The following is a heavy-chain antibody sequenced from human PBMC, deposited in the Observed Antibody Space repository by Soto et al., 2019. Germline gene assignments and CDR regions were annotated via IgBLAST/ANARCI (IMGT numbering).Heavy chain of an antibody. V-gene: IGHV4-4*07. J-gene: IGHJ3*02. CDR3: ARDLWSRGRGRFQSSDAFDI. D-gene: IGHD3-16*01. CDR1: GGPLSRYY. CDR2: IYTSGST. Sequence: SETPSLTRTGSGGPLSRYYRSWIRQPPGKGPEWIGRIYTSGSTNYNPSLKSRVTMSVDTSKNQFSLKLSSVTAADTAVYYCARDLWSRGRGRFQSSDAFDIWGQGTMVTVSS.